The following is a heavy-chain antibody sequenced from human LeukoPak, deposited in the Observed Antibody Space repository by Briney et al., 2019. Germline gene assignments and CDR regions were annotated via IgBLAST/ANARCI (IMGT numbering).Heavy chain of an antibody. CDR2: INQDGSEK. V-gene: IGHV3-7*01. J-gene: IGHJ4*02. Sequence: GTSLRLSCVVSAFSFRNYAMSWVRQAPGKGLEWVANINQDGSEKYYVDSVKGRLTISRDNAKNSLYLQMNSLRAEDTAVYYCARGTLNIPGEHGAFDYWGQGTLVTVSS. CDR3: ARGTLNIPGEHGAFDY. CDR1: AFSFRNYA. D-gene: IGHD1-14*01.